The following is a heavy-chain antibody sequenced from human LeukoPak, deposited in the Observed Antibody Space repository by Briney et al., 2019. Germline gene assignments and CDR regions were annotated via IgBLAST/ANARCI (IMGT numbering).Heavy chain of an antibody. CDR2: ISTSSSYI. J-gene: IGHJ4*02. CDR3: ARDLGGYSYGSHFDY. Sequence: GGSLRLSCAASGFTFSSYSLNWVRQAPGKGLEWVSSISTSSSYIYYADSVKGRFTISRDNARNSLYMHMNSLRAEDTAVYYCARDLGGYSYGSHFDYWGQGTLVTVSS. D-gene: IGHD5-18*01. V-gene: IGHV3-21*01. CDR1: GFTFSSYS.